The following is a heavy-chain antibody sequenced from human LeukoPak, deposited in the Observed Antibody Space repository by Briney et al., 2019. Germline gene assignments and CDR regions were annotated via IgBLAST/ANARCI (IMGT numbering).Heavy chain of an antibody. V-gene: IGHV3-11*01. CDR3: ARDGGSGSYQKRYFDY. CDR2: ISTSSSTI. Sequence: PGGSLRLSCAASGFTFSDYYMSWIRQAPGKGLEWVSYISTSSSTIYYADSVKGRFTISRDNAKNSLYLQMNSLRAEDTAVYYCARDGGSGSYQKRYFDYWGQGTLVTVSS. CDR1: GFTFSDYY. D-gene: IGHD1-26*01. J-gene: IGHJ4*02.